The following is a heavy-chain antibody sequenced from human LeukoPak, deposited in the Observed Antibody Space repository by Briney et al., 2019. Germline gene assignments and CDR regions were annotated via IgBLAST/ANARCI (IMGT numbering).Heavy chain of an antibody. D-gene: IGHD5-24*01. CDR3: ARDRGGDGINYYFDY. CDR2: IWYDGSDK. CDR1: GFTFSSYD. Sequence: GGSLRLSCAASGFTFSSYDMHWVRQAPGKGLEWVAVIWYDGSDKYYADSVKGRFTISRDNSKNTLYLQVNSLRAEDTAVYYCARDRGGDGINYYFDYWGQGTLVTVSS. V-gene: IGHV3-33*01. J-gene: IGHJ4*02.